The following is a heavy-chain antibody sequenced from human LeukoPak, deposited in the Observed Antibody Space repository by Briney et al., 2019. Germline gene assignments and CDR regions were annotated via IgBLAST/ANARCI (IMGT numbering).Heavy chain of an antibody. CDR2: IYYSGST. J-gene: IGHJ4*02. CDR1: GGSISSSSYY. CDR3: ASIGGFDY. V-gene: IGHV4-39*07. Sequence: SETLSLTCTVSGGSISSSSYYWGWIRQPPGKGLEWIGSIYYSGSTYYNPSLKSRVTISVDTSKNQFSPKLSSVTAADTAVYYCASIGGFDYWGQGTLVTVSS. D-gene: IGHD3-10*01.